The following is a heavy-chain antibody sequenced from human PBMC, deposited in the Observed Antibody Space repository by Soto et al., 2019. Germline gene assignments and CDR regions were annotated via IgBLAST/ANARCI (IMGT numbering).Heavy chain of an antibody. V-gene: IGHV1-18*01. J-gene: IGHJ4*02. D-gene: IGHD3-10*01. CDR2: INPNNGNT. CDR1: GYTFTDNG. Sequence: QVQLVQSGAEVKKPGASVKVSCKACGYTFTDNGVSWMRQAPGQGLEWMGWINPNNGNTKYAQNFQGRVTMTTDTSTSTAYVELRSLRSDDTAMYYCARSSISGIFYYYYWGQGTLVTVSS. CDR3: ARSSISGIFYYYY.